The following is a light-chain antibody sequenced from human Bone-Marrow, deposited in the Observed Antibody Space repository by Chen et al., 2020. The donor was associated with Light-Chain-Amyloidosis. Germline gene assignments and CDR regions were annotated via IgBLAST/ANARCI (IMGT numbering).Light chain of an antibody. J-gene: IGLJ2*01. CDR2: RDT. V-gene: IGLV3-25*03. Sequence: SYELTQPPSVSVSPGQTARITCSGDDLPTKYAYWYQQKPGQAPVLVIHRDTERPSGISVRFSGYSSGTTATLTISGVQAEDEADYHCQSADSSGTYEVIFGGGTKLTV. CDR3: QSADSSGTYEVI. CDR1: DLPTKY.